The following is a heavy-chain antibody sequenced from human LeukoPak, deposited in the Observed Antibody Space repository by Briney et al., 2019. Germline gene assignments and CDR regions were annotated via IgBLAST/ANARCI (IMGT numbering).Heavy chain of an antibody. D-gene: IGHD2-2*01. CDR1: GFTFSSYA. CDR2: ISGSGGST. V-gene: IGHV3-23*01. CDR3: AKFWCSSTSCYRDYYYYMDV. J-gene: IGHJ6*03. Sequence: PGGSLRLSCAASGFTFSSYAMSWVRQAPGKGLEWVSAISGSGGSTYYADSVKGRFTISRDNSKNTLYLQMNSLRAEDTAVYYCAKFWCSSTSCYRDYYYYMDVWGKGTTVTVSS.